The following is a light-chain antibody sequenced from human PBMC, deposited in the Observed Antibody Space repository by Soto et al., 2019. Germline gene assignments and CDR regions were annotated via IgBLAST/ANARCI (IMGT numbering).Light chain of an antibody. V-gene: IGKV3-20*01. CDR2: GAS. J-gene: IGKJ2*01. Sequence: EIVLTQSPGTVSLSPGERATLSCRASQSVSSRNLAWYRQKPGQAPSLLIFGASNRATGIPDRFSGSGSGTDFTLTISRLEPKDCAVYYYLRYGDSPPAYTFGQGTKLEIK. CDR1: QSVSSRN. CDR3: LRYGDSPPAYT.